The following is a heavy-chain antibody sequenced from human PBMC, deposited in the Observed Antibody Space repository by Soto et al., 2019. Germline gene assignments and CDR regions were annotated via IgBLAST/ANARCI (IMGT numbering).Heavy chain of an antibody. CDR2: ISGSGGST. Sequence: GGSLRLSCAASGFTFSSYAMSWVRQAPGKGLEWVSGISGSGGSTYYADSVKGRFTISRDNSKNTLYLQMNSLRADDTAVYYCAKAPSYDSSGSVFDYWGQGTLVT. D-gene: IGHD3-22*01. CDR1: GFTFSSYA. CDR3: AKAPSYDSSGSVFDY. V-gene: IGHV3-23*01. J-gene: IGHJ4*02.